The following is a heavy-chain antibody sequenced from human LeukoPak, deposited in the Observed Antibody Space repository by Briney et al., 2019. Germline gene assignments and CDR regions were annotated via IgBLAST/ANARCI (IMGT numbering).Heavy chain of an antibody. D-gene: IGHD5-18*01. CDR3: ARGENNYGYYYFDY. CDR1: GFTFSSYS. CDR2: ISSSSSYI. Sequence: PGGSLRLSCAASGFTFSSYSMNWVRQAPGKGLEWVSSISSSSSYIYYADSVKGRFTISRDNAKNSQYLQMNSLRAEDTAVYYCARGENNYGYYYFDYWGQGTLVTVSS. V-gene: IGHV3-21*01. J-gene: IGHJ4*02.